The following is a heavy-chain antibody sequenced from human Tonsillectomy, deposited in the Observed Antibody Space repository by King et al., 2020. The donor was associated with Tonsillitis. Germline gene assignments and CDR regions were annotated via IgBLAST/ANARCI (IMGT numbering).Heavy chain of an antibody. V-gene: IGHV4-59*08. CDR1: GGSVSGYS. J-gene: IGHJ4*02. CDR2: NGHSGSP. D-gene: IGHD3-10*01. Sequence: VQLQESGPGLVKPSETLSLTCSVSGGSVSGYSGSWFRQPPGKGLEWIGYNGHSGSPNSKPSLMSRVTIAVDTSKNQCSLKLSSMTAADMAVYYCARHASYGSGSYPFDYWGQGTLVTVSS. CDR3: ARHASYGSGSYPFDY.